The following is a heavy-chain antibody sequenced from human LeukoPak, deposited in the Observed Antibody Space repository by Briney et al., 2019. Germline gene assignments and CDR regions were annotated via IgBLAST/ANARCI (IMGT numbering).Heavy chain of an antibody. J-gene: IGHJ6*03. V-gene: IGHV4-61*02. CDR1: GGSISSGSYY. CDR2: IYTSGST. CDR3: ARAPGPGYCSSTSCSYYYYYYMDV. D-gene: IGHD2-2*01. Sequence: SETLSLTCTVSGGSISSGSYYWSWIRQPAGKGLEWIGRIYTSGSTNYNPSLKSRVTISVDTSKNQFSLKLSSVTAADTAVYYCARAPGPGYCSSTSCSYYYYYYMDVWGKGTTVTISS.